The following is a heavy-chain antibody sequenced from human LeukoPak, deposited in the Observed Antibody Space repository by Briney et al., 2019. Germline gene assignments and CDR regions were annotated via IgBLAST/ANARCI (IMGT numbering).Heavy chain of an antibody. V-gene: IGHV1-24*01. D-gene: IGHD1-26*01. CDR1: GYTLTELS. CDR3: ATSIVGATTFDY. Sequence: GASVKVSCKVSGYTLTELSMHWVRQALGKGLEWMGGFDPEDGETIYAQKFQGRVTMTEDTSTDTAYMELSSLRSEDTAVYYCATSIVGATTFDYWGQGTLVTVSS. J-gene: IGHJ4*02. CDR2: FDPEDGET.